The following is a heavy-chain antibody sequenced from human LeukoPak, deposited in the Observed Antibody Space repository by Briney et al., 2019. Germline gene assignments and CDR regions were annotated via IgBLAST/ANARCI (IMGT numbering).Heavy chain of an antibody. Sequence: SETLSLTCTVSGGSISSYYWSWIRQPPGKGLEWIGYIYYSGSTNYNPSLKSRVTISVDTSRNQFSLKLSSVTAADTAVYYCARHRTYYYGMDVWGQGTTVTVSS. CDR1: GGSISSYY. V-gene: IGHV4-59*08. J-gene: IGHJ6*02. CDR2: IYYSGST. CDR3: ARHRTYYYGMDV.